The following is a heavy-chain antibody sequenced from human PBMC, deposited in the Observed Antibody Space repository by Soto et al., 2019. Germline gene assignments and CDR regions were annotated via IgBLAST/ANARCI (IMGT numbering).Heavy chain of an antibody. D-gene: IGHD6-13*01. CDR3: ASLCGSTCYYFGD. Sequence: GGSLRLSCAASGFTFRTYVVSWVRRPQGKGLEWVSSISAGGERTYYADSVKGRFTISRDNSKNTLYLQTDSLRAEDTSISYWASLCGSTCYYFGDWGQGTQVNVSS. CDR1: GFTFRTYV. V-gene: IGHV3-23*01. J-gene: IGHJ4*02. CDR2: ISAGGERT.